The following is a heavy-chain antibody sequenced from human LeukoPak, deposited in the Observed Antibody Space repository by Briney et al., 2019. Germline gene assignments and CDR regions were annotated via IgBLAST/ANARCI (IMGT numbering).Heavy chain of an antibody. CDR1: GFAFSNFD. CDR3: IRDRFGERTSEI. V-gene: IGHV3-13*01. J-gene: IGHJ3*02. CDR2: ILVNGDT. D-gene: IGHD3-10*01. Sequence: GGSLRLSCAASGFAFSNFDMHWVRQSTGGRLEWVAHILVNGDTQYAGSVKGRFTISRENAKSSVYLQMNSLRDGDTAVYHCIRDRFGERTSEIWGQGTMVTVSS.